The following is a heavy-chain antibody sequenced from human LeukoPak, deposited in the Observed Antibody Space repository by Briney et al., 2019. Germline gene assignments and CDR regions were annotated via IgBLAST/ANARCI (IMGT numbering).Heavy chain of an antibody. CDR1: GGSISTYY. CDR3: ARGRFHGGTTVTGFDY. D-gene: IGHD4-11*01. CDR2: IFYSGST. J-gene: IGHJ4*02. V-gene: IGHV4-59*12. Sequence: SETLSLTCTVSGGSISTYYWSWIRQPPGKGLEWIGYIFYSGSTNYNPSLKSRVTISVDTSKNQFSLKLSSVTAADTAVYYCARGRFHGGTTVTGFDYWGQGTLVTVSS.